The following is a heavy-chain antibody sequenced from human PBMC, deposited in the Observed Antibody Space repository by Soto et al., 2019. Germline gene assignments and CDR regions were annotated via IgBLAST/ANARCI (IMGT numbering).Heavy chain of an antibody. CDR3: ARGGHVVVVTAALDY. V-gene: IGHV1-46*01. Sequence: QVQLMQSGAEVKKPGASVKVSCKASGDTFTEYYIHWVRQAPGQGLEWMGTVNHSGGHTTYAQHFLGRVTMTRDTSTSKLYMELTSLTSEDTAVYYCARGGHVVVVTAALDYWGQGTLVTVSS. CDR1: GDTFTEYY. D-gene: IGHD2-21*02. J-gene: IGHJ4*02. CDR2: VNHSGGHT.